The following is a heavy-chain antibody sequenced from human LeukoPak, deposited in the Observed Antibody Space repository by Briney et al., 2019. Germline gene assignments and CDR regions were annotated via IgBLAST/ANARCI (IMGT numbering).Heavy chain of an antibody. J-gene: IGHJ4*02. CDR2: IKQDGSEK. CDR1: GFTFSSYW. Sequence: GGSLRLSCAASGFTFSSYWMSCVRQAPGKGLEWVANIKQDGSEKYYVDSVKGRFTISRDNAKNSLYLQMNSLRAEDTALYYCAKDHGSSGWYNYFDYWGQGTLVTVSS. D-gene: IGHD6-19*01. CDR3: AKDHGSSGWYNYFDY. V-gene: IGHV3-7*03.